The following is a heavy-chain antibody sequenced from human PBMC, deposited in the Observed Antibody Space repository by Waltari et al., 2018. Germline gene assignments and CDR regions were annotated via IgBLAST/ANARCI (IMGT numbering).Heavy chain of an antibody. J-gene: IGHJ4*02. CDR2: IFPRGDDT. V-gene: IGHV1-69*05. CDR3: ARELPGTGYFDY. Sequence: QVQLVQSGAEVKKPGSSVKVSCKASGGTFSSYAISWVRQAPGQGLEWVGVIFPRGDDTNYAQGFQGRVTLTRDTSTGTDYMDVTSLKFEDTAMYYCARELPGTGYFDYWGQGALVTVSS. D-gene: IGHD2-15*01. CDR1: GGTFSSYA.